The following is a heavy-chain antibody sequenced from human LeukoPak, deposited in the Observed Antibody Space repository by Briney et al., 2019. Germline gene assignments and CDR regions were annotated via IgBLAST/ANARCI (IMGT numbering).Heavy chain of an antibody. CDR2: INSDGSST. CDR3: ARVNWNYKAFDI. D-gene: IGHD1-7*01. Sequence: GGSLRLSCAASGFTFSSYWMHWVRQAPGKGLVWVSRINSDGSSTSYADSVKGRFTISRDNAENTLYLQMNSLRAEDTAVYYCARVNWNYKAFDIWGQGTMVTVSS. J-gene: IGHJ3*02. V-gene: IGHV3-74*01. CDR1: GFTFSSYW.